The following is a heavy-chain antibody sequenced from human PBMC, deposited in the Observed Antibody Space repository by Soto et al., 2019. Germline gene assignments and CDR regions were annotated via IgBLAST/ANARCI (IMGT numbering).Heavy chain of an antibody. J-gene: IGHJ4*02. CDR1: GFTFDDYA. CDR3: VKDGDKAAIFPYFDH. V-gene: IGHV3-9*01. D-gene: IGHD6-13*01. Sequence: EVQLVESGGGLVQPGRSLRLSCAASGFTFDDYAMHWVRQAPGKGLEWVSSISWHGGNKAYADSVKGRFTICRDNAKSSLYLQGNSLTAEDTALYYCVKDGDKAAIFPYFDHWGQGTLGTVSS. CDR2: ISWHGGNK.